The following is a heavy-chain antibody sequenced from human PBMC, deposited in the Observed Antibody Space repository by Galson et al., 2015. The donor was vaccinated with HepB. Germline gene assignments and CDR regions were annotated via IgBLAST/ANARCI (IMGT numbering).Heavy chain of an antibody. CDR1: GGSFSSPNYY. D-gene: IGHD2-15*01. Sequence: LSLTCTVSGGSFSSPNYYWGWIRQSPGGGLEFIGNIYYTGTAYYNPSLKSRVTISIDTSKSQFSLNLSSVTAADSAIYYCTRIHGGLVEPFDKWGQGTRVTVSS. V-gene: IGHV4-39*07. CDR3: TRIHGGLVEPFDK. J-gene: IGHJ4*02. CDR2: IYYTGTA.